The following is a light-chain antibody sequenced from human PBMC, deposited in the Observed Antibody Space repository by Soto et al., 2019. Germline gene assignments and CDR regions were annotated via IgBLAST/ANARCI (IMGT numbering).Light chain of an antibody. V-gene: IGKV3-11*01. CDR1: QSVTYY. Sequence: ETVLTQSPDTLSLSPGERATLSCRASQSVTYYLAWYQQKPGQAPRLLIYDASNRAPGIPARFSGSGSGTDFPLTISSLEPEDFAVYYCQQRSRWPPTFGGGTKVEIK. CDR3: QQRSRWPPT. J-gene: IGKJ4*01. CDR2: DAS.